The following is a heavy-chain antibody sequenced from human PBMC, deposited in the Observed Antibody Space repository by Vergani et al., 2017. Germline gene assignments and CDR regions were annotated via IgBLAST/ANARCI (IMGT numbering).Heavy chain of an antibody. CDR1: GFTFSDAW. CDR2: IKSKVDGGTT. Sequence: EVQLVESGGGLVKPGGSLRLSCAASGFTFSDAWMSWVRQAPGKGLEWVGRIKSKVDGGTTDYAAPVKGRLSITRDDSKNTLYLQINSLKTEDTAVYYCTKGFGIVNYFDHWGQGTLVTVSS. CDR3: TKGFGIVNYFDH. V-gene: IGHV3-15*01. D-gene: IGHD1-26*01. J-gene: IGHJ4*02.